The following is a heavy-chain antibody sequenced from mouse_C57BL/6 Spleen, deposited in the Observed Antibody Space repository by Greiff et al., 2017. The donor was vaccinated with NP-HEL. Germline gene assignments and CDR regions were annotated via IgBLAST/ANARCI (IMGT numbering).Heavy chain of an antibody. J-gene: IGHJ1*03. V-gene: IGHV1-69*01. CDR3: ARAGEGGFDV. Sequence: QVQLQQPGAELVMPGASVKLSCKASGYTFTSYWMHWVKQRPGQGLEWIGEIDPSDSYTNYNQKFKGKSTLTVDKSSSTAYMQLSSLTSEDSAVYYCARAGEGGFDVWGTGTTVTVSS. CDR1: GYTFTSYW. CDR2: IDPSDSYT.